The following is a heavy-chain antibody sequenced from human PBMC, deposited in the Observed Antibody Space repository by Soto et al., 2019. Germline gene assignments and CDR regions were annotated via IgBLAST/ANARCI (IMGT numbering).Heavy chain of an antibody. V-gene: IGHV4-61*01. CDR3: ARGYSGHDYPY. CDR1: GDSVRSGSFS. J-gene: IGHJ4*02. D-gene: IGHD5-12*01. CDR2: ISYTGNT. Sequence: QVQLQESGPGLVKPSGTLSLTCTVSGDSVRSGSFSWSWIRQPPGKGLEWIGYISYTGNTNYNPSLKSRVTIAVDTSKHPFSLNLRSVTAADTALYYCARGYSGHDYPYWGQGTLVTVSS.